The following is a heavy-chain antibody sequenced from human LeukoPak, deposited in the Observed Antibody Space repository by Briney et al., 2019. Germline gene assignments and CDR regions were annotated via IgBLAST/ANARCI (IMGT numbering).Heavy chain of an antibody. J-gene: IGHJ4*02. CDR3: AREHDFWSGYSTDY. CDR1: GFTFSSYS. CDR2: ISSSSSYI. V-gene: IGHV3-21*01. Sequence: KAGGSLRLSCAASGFTFSSYSMNWVRQAPGKGLEWVSSISSSSSYIYYADSVKGRFTISRDNAKNSLYLQMDSLRAEDTAVYYCAREHDFWSGYSTDYWGQGALVTVSS. D-gene: IGHD3-3*01.